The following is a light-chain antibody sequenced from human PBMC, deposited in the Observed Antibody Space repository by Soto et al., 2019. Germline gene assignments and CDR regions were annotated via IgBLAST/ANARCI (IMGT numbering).Light chain of an antibody. J-gene: IGLJ3*02. CDR3: QSLGTGIQV. CDR1: SGYSTYA. CDR2: INYDGTH. Sequence: QPVLTQSPSASASLGALVKLTCTLSSGYSTYAIAWHQQQSEKGPRFLMKINYDGTHSKGDGFFDRFSGSSSGAERHLTISSLQSEDEADYYCQSLGTGIQVFGGGTQLTVL. V-gene: IGLV4-69*01.